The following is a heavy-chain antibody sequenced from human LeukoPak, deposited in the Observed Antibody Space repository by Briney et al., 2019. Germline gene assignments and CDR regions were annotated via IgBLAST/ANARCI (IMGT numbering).Heavy chain of an antibody. Sequence: GGSLRLSCVASGFSFSSDGMSWVRQAPGRGLEWVSGILGGAGSTYYADSVKGRFTISRDNSKNTLYLQMNSLRAEDTAVYYCAKWGPSGPIDYWGQGTLVTVSS. V-gene: IGHV3-23*01. CDR3: AKWGPSGPIDY. CDR1: GFSFSSDG. D-gene: IGHD2-8*02. J-gene: IGHJ4*02. CDR2: ILGGAGST.